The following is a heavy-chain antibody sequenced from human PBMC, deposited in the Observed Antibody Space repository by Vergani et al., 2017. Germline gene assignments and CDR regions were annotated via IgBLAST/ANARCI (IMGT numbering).Heavy chain of an antibody. CDR2: ISSSGSTI. CDR3: AREWGCSGGSCYYYYGMDV. D-gene: IGHD2-15*01. J-gene: IGHJ6*02. Sequence: EVQLVESGGGLVKPGGSLRLSCAASGFTFSSYSMNWVRQAPGKGLEWVSSISSSGSTIYYADSVKGRFTISRDNAKNSLYLQMNSLRAEDTAVYYCAREWGCSGGSCYYYYGMDVWGQGTTVTVSS. CDR1: GFTFSSYS. V-gene: IGHV3-21*01.